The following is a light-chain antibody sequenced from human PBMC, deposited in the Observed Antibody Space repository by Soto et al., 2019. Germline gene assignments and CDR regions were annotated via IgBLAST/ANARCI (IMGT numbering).Light chain of an antibody. CDR3: SSYTSSPTYV. V-gene: IGLV2-14*03. J-gene: IGLJ1*01. Sequence: QSVLTQPASVSGSPGQSITISCTGTSSDIGDNNYVSWYQQHPGKAPKLIIYDVSARPSGVSNRFSGSKSGNTASLTISGLQAEDEADYYCSSYTSSPTYVFGPGTKVTVL. CDR1: SSDIGDNNY. CDR2: DVS.